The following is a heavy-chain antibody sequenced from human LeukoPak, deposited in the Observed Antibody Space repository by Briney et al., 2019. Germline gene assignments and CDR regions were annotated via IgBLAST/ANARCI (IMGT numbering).Heavy chain of an antibody. J-gene: IGHJ4*02. Sequence: PSETLSLTCAVYGGSFSGYYWSWIRQPPGKEREWIGEINHSGSTNYNPSLKSRVTISVDTSKNQFSLKLSSVTAADTAVYYCARQRKIAAAGTRFDYWGQGTLVTASS. V-gene: IGHV4-34*01. CDR1: GGSFSGYY. D-gene: IGHD6-13*01. CDR2: INHSGST. CDR3: ARQRKIAAAGTRFDY.